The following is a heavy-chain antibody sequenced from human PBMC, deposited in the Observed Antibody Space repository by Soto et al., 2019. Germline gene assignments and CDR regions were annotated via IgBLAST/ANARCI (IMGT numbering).Heavy chain of an antibody. CDR3: TRHEEGAAADRPLDY. J-gene: IGHJ4*02. D-gene: IGHD6-13*01. V-gene: IGHV4-39*01. CDR2: IYYSGRT. CDR1: CGSVRSGTYY. Sequence: SETLSLTCTVSCGSVRSGTYYWGWIRQAPGKGLEWIASIYYSGRTHNNPALKSRVTMSVDTYTNQLSLKMNAVTAADTAVYYCTRHEEGAAADRPLDYWGQGTLVTVS.